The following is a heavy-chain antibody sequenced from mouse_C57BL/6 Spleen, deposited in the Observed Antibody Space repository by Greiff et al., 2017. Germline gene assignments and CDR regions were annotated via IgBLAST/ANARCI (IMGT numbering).Heavy chain of an antibody. CDR3: TPSWDPAWFAY. CDR2: IRNKANNNAT. J-gene: IGHJ3*01. D-gene: IGHD4-1*01. Sequence: EVKLLESGGGLVQPGGSMKLSCAASGFTFSDAWMDWVRQSPGKGLEWVAEIRNKANNNATYYAESGKGRFTISRDDSKSRVYLQMNSLRAEDTCIYYCTPSWDPAWFAYWGQGTLVTVSA. CDR1: GFTFSDAW. V-gene: IGHV6-6*01.